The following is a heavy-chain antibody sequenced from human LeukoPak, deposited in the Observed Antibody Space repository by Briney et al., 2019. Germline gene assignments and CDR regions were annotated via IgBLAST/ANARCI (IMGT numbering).Heavy chain of an antibody. J-gene: IGHJ4*02. Sequence: GGSLTLSCAPCGFPLNSYAVLYVRQAPGKGLEWVAVISYDGSNKYYADSVKGRFTISRDNSKNTLYLQMSSLIGEDTAIYYCAARPPIAVAGPFDYWGQGTLVTVSS. D-gene: IGHD6-19*01. CDR2: ISYDGSNK. CDR1: GFPLNSYA. CDR3: AARPPIAVAGPFDY. V-gene: IGHV3-30-3*01.